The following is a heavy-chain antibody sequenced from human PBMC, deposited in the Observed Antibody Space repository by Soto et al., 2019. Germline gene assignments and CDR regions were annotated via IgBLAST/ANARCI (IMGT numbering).Heavy chain of an antibody. CDR1: GYTFTSYG. V-gene: IGHV1-18*04. CDR2: ISAYNGNT. D-gene: IGHD6-13*01. CDR3: SRANGGSSWYWFDP. J-gene: IGHJ5*02. Sequence: QVQLVQSGAEVKKPGASVKVSCKASGYTFTSYGISWVRQATGQGLEWMGRISAYNGNTNYPQKLQCRVTMTTDTSASTAYRELRSMRSDDTAVYYWSRANGGSSWYWFDPWGQGTLVTVSS.